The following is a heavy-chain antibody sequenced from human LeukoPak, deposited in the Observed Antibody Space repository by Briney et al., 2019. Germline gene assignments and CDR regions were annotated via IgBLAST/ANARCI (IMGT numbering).Heavy chain of an antibody. CDR1: GFSLSTSGVG. Sequence: SGPTLVKPTQTLTXTCTFSGFSLSTSGVGVGWIRQRPGKALEWLALIYWDDDKRYSPSLKSRLTITKDTSKNQVVLTMTNMDPVDTATYYCVGGVVATVLFNWGQGTLVTVSS. V-gene: IGHV2-5*02. CDR2: IYWDDDK. CDR3: VGGVVATVLFN. D-gene: IGHD3-16*01. J-gene: IGHJ4*02.